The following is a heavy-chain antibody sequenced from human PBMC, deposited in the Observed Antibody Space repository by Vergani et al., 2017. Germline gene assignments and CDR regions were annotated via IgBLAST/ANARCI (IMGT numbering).Heavy chain of an antibody. CDR1: GGTFSSYA. CDR3: ARTVRQQLLYYYYGMDV. D-gene: IGHD6-13*01. V-gene: IGHV1-69*13. Sequence: QVQLVQSGAEVKKPGSSGKVSCKASGGTFSSYAISWVRQAPGQGLEWMGRIIPIFGTANYAQKFKGRVTITADESTSTAYMELSSLRSEDTAVYYCARTVRQQLLYYYYGMDVWGQGTTVTVSS. J-gene: IGHJ6*02. CDR2: IIPIFGTA.